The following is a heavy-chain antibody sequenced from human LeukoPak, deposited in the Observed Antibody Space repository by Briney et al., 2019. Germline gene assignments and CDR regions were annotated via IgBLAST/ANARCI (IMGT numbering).Heavy chain of an antibody. J-gene: IGHJ4*02. D-gene: IGHD3-10*01. CDR3: AGRITMVRGVTNFDY. V-gene: IGHV4-34*01. CDR1: GGSFSGYY. Sequence: SETLSLTCAVYGGSFSGYYWSWIRQPPGKGLEWIGEINHSGSTNYNPSLKSRVTISVDTSKNQFSLKLSSVTAADTAVYYCAGRITMVRGVTNFDYWGQGTLVTVSS. CDR2: INHSGST.